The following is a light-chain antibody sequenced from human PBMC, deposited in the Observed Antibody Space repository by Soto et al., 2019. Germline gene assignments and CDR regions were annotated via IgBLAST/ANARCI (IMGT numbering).Light chain of an antibody. Sequence: EIVLTQSPGTLSLSPGEEATLSCRASQSVDSNYLAWYQQKPGQTPRLIIYGASGRADGIPHRFSGSGFGTDFTLTISKVEPEDFAVYYCQHFGGTTFTFGQGTRLEIK. CDR1: QSVDSNY. CDR3: QHFGGTTFT. J-gene: IGKJ5*01. CDR2: GAS. V-gene: IGKV3-20*01.